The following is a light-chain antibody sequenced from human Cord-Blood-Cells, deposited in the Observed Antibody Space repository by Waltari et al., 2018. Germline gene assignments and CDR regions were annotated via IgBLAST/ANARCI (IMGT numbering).Light chain of an antibody. CDR3: QQSYSTPYT. V-gene: IGKV1-39*01. J-gene: IGKJ2*01. CDR2: AAS. Sequence: DIQMTQSPSSLSASVGDRVTITCRASQSISSYLNWYQQKPGKAPKLLIYAASSLQSGVPSRFSGSGSGTDFTLTISSLQPEDFGTYYCQQSYSTPYTFGQGTKLEMK. CDR1: QSISSY.